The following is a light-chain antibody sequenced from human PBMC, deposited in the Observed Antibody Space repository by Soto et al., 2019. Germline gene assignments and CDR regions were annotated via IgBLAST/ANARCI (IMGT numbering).Light chain of an antibody. J-gene: IGKJ1*01. V-gene: IGKV1-5*03. CDR1: QSISSW. CDR3: QQYNSYWT. Sequence: DIQMTQSPSTLSASVGDRVTITCRASQSISSWLAWYQQKPGKAPKLLIYKESSLESGVPSRFSGSGSGTEFTLTISSLQPDAFATYYCQQYNSYWTFGQGTKVEIK. CDR2: KES.